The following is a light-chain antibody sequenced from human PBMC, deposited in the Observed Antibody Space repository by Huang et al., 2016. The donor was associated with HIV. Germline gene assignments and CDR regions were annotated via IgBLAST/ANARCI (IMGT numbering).Light chain of an antibody. CDR3: QQYYTTPGT. J-gene: IGKJ3*01. CDR1: RSILYNSNNKNY. CDR2: CAS. Sequence: DIVLTQSPDSLAVSLGERATINCSSSRSILYNSNNKNYLAWHQQKPGQSTKLLIYCASTRESGVPDRFSGSGSETDFTLTISSLQAEDVAVYFCQQYYTTPGTFGPGTTVHIK. V-gene: IGKV4-1*01.